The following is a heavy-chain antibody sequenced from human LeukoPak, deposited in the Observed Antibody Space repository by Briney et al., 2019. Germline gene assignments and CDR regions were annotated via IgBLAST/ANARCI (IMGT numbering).Heavy chain of an antibody. V-gene: IGHV3-43*02. CDR1: GFTFDDYA. CDR2: ISGDGGST. CDR3: ARSGSHDY. J-gene: IGHJ4*02. Sequence: GGSLRLSCAASGFTFDDYAMHWVRQAPGKGLEWVSLISGDGGSTYYADSVKGRFTISRDNSKNSLYLQMNSLRADDTAVYYCARSGSHDYWGRGTLVTVSS. D-gene: IGHD1-26*01.